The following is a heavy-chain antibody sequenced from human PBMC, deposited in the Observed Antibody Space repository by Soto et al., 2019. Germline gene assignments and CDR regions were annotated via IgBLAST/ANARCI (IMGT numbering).Heavy chain of an antibody. CDR2: IYYSGST. J-gene: IGHJ4*02. D-gene: IGHD2-15*01. CDR3: ARVAGVVAATFDY. Sequence: PSETLSLTCTVSGGSISSYYWSWIRQPPGKGLEWIGYIYYSGSTNYNPSLKSRVTISVDTSKNQFSLKLSSVTAADTAVYYCARVAGVVAATFDYWGQGTLVTVSS. V-gene: IGHV4-59*01. CDR1: GGSISSYY.